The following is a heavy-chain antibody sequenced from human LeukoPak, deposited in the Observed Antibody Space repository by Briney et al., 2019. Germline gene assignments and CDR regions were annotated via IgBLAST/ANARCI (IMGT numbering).Heavy chain of an antibody. V-gene: IGHV3-30-3*01. J-gene: IGHJ6*02. CDR2: ISYDGSNK. D-gene: IGHD4-17*01. CDR3: ARDSHDYGDSRDYYYGMDV. Sequence: SGGSLRLSCAASGFTFSSYAMHWVRQAPGKGLEWVAVISYDGSNKYYADSVKGRFTISRDNSKNTLYLQMNSLRAEDTAVYYCARDSHDYGDSRDYYYGMDVWGQGTTVTVSS. CDR1: GFTFSSYA.